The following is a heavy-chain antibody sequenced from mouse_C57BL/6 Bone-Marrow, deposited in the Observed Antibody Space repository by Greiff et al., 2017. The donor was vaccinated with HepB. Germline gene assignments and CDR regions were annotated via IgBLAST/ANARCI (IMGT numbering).Heavy chain of an antibody. Sequence: VQLVESGAELARPGASVKLSCKASGYTFTSYGISWVKQRTGQGLEWIGEIYPRSGNTYYNEKFKGKATLTADKSPSTAYMELRSLTSEDSAVYFCAREGDGYYWFAYWGQGTLVTVSA. CDR2: IYPRSGNT. D-gene: IGHD2-3*01. CDR1: GYTFTSYG. V-gene: IGHV1-81*01. CDR3: AREGDGYYWFAY. J-gene: IGHJ3*01.